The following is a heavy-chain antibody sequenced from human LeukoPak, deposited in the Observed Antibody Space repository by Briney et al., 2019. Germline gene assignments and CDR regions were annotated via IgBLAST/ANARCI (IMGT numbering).Heavy chain of an antibody. CDR3: TTVDIVATIQGGFWYYGMDV. V-gene: IGHV3-15*01. J-gene: IGHJ6*02. CDR2: IKSKTDGGTT. Sequence: GGSLRLSCAASGFTFSNAWMSWVRQAPGKGLEWVGRIKSKTDGGTTDYAAPVKGRFTIPRDDSKNTLYLQMNSLKTEDTAVYYCTTVDIVATIQGGFWYYGMDVWGQGTTVTVSS. D-gene: IGHD5-12*01. CDR1: GFTFSNAW.